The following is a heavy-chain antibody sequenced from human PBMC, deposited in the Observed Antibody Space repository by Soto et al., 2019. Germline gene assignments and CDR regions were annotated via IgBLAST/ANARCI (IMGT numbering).Heavy chain of an antibody. CDR2: ISAYNGNT. D-gene: IGHD2-21*01. J-gene: IGHJ3*02. CDR1: GYTFTSYG. Sequence: ASVKVSCKASGYTFTSYGISWVRQAPGQGLEWMGWISAYNGNTNYAQKLQGRVTMTTDTSTGTAYMELRSLRSDDTAVYYCARGGGAISSYGSSAFDIWGQGTMVTVSS. V-gene: IGHV1-18*01. CDR3: ARGGGAISSYGSSAFDI.